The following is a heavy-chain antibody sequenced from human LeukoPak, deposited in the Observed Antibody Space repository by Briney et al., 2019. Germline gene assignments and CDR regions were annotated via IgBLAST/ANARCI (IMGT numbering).Heavy chain of an antibody. J-gene: IGHJ4*02. CDR1: GGSLSSITFY. CDR2: IYYSGST. Sequence: PSETLSLTCTVSGGSLSSITFYWGWLRQPPGKGLEWIGSIYYSGSTHYNPSLKSQVTISVDTYKNQFALNLSAVPAADTALYYCARGWYASGSYSPPGEWGQGTLVTVPS. V-gene: IGHV4-39*01. D-gene: IGHD3-10*01. CDR3: ARGWYASGSYSPPGE.